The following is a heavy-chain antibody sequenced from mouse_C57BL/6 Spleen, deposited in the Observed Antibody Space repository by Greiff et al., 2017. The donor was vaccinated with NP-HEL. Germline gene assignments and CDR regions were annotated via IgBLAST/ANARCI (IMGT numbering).Heavy chain of an antibody. D-gene: IGHD4-1*01. Sequence: QVQLKQSGAELVKPGASVKISCKASGYAFSSYWMNWVKQRPGKGLEWIGQIYPGDGDTNYNGKFKGKATLTADKSSSTAYMQLSSLTSEDSAVYFCARELTGTEAWFAYWGQGTLVTVSA. CDR1: GYAFSSYW. CDR2: IYPGDGDT. V-gene: IGHV1-80*01. CDR3: ARELTGTEAWFAY. J-gene: IGHJ3*01.